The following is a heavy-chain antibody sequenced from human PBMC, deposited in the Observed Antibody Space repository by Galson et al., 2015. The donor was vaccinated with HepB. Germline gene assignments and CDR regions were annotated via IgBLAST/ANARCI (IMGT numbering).Heavy chain of an antibody. J-gene: IGHJ5*02. CDR1: GGSFSGYY. D-gene: IGHD2-15*01. CDR2: INQSGST. V-gene: IGHV4-34*01. CDR3: ARVRGHCSGDNCYNWFDP. Sequence: ETLSLTCAVYGGSFSGYYWSWIRQPPGKGLEWIGEINQSGSTKYNPSLNSRVTISVDTLKNQFSLKLSSVTAADTAVYYCARVRGHCSGDNCYNWFDPWGQGTLVTVSS.